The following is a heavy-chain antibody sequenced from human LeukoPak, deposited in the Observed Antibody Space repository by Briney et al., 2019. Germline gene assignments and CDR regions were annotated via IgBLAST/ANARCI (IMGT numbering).Heavy chain of an antibody. CDR3: ARLSGSYFHFDY. CDR2: IYSGGNT. J-gene: IGHJ4*02. CDR1: GFTVSTNY. V-gene: IGHV3-66*04. D-gene: IGHD1-26*01. Sequence: GGSLRLSCAASGFTVSTNYMSWVRQAPGRGLEWVSVIYSGGNTYYADSVKGRFTISRDNFKNTLYLQMNSLRAEDTAVYYCARLSGSYFHFDYWGQGTLVTVSS.